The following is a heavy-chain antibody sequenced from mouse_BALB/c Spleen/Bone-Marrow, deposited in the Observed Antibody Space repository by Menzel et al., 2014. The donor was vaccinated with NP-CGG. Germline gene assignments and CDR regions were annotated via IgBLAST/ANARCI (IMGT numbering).Heavy chain of an antibody. V-gene: IGHV3-1*02. CDR3: ASINSYNY. Sequence: VQLQQSGLDLVKPSQSLSLTCTVTGYSITSGYSWHWIRQFPGNKLEWMGYIHYSGSTNYNPSLKSRISITRDTSKNQFFLQLNPVTAKNTASYYFASINSYNYWGQGTTLTVSS. D-gene: IGHD2-12*01. CDR1: GYSITSGYS. J-gene: IGHJ2*01. CDR2: IHYSGST.